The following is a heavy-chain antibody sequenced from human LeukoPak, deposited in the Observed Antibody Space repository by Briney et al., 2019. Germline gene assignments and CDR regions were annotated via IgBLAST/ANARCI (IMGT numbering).Heavy chain of an antibody. Sequence: HGESLKISCKGSGYGFTTCWIGWVRQMPGKGLEWMGVINPGNSDTRYSPSFQGQVTISADKSITTAYLQWSSLKASDTAMHYCARLRWAAGDGYYFDYWGQGTLVTVSS. CDR2: INPGNSDT. CDR1: GYGFTTCW. CDR3: ARLRWAAGDGYYFDY. D-gene: IGHD6-13*01. V-gene: IGHV5-51*01. J-gene: IGHJ4*02.